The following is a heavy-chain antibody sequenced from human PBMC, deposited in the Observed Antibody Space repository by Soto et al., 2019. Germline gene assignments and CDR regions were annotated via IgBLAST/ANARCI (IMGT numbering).Heavy chain of an antibody. CDR1: GFTFSSYW. D-gene: IGHD6-19*01. V-gene: IGHV3-7*03. CDR2: TRQDGGQE. Sequence: GGSLRLSCAASGFTFSSYWMSWVRQAPGKGLEWVAHTRQDGGQEYYVDSVKGRFTISRDNAKNSLYLQMNSLRVEDTAVYYCARYPNPTVAGLPFDLWGQGTLVTVSS. CDR3: ARYPNPTVAGLPFDL. J-gene: IGHJ4*02.